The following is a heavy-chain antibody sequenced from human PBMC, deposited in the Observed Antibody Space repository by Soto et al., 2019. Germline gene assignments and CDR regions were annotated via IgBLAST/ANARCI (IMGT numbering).Heavy chain of an antibody. Sequence: EVQLVESGGGSEKPGGSLRLSCAVSDFTLSNARMNWVRQAPGKGLEWVGRIKSKVDGGTTDYAAPVKGRFTISRDDSKNMLFLQMNSLKSEDTAVYYCSTGGYPSGLDYWGQGTLVTVSS. V-gene: IGHV3-15*07. CDR1: DFTLSNAR. CDR2: IKSKVDGGTT. CDR3: STGGYPSGLDY. D-gene: IGHD3-10*01. J-gene: IGHJ4*02.